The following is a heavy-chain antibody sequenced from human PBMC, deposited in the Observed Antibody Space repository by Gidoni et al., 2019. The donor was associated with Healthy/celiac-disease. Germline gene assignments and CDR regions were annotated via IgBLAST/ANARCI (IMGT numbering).Heavy chain of an antibody. Sequence: QVQLVESGGGVVQPGRSLRLSCAASGFNFSSYGMHWVRQAPGKGLGWVAVIWYDGSNKYYADSVKGRFTISRDNSKNTLYLQMNSLRAEDTAVYYCARDLSPNWGRHDAFDIWGQGTMVTVSS. CDR3: ARDLSPNWGRHDAFDI. J-gene: IGHJ3*02. V-gene: IGHV3-33*01. D-gene: IGHD7-27*01. CDR1: GFNFSSYG. CDR2: IWYDGSNK.